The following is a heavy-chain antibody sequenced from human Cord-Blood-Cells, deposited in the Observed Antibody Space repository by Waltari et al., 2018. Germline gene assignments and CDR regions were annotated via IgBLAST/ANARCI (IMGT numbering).Heavy chain of an antibody. CDR3: ARARNRYYFDY. Sequence: EVQLVVTGGGLIQPGGSLRLSCADSGFTVSSNSMSWVRQAPGKGLEWVSVIYSGGSTYYADSVKGRFTISRDNSKNTLYLQMNSLRAEDTAVYYCARARNRYYFDYWGQGTLVTVSS. CDR1: GFTVSSNS. CDR2: IYSGGST. V-gene: IGHV3-53*02. J-gene: IGHJ4*02.